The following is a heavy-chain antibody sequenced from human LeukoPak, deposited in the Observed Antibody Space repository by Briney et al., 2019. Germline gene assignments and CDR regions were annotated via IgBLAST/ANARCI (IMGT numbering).Heavy chain of an antibody. J-gene: IGHJ4*02. CDR2: IRYDGSNK. V-gene: IGHV3-30*02. CDR3: AREEGPYVVSSTXFXX. Sequence: GGSLRLSCAASGFTFSSYGMHWVRQAPGKGLEWVAFIRYDGSNKYYADSVKGRFTITRDNSKNTLYLQMNSLRAEDTAVYYCAREEGPYVVSSTXFXXWGQXTLVT. CDR1: GFTFSSYG. D-gene: IGHD2-2*01.